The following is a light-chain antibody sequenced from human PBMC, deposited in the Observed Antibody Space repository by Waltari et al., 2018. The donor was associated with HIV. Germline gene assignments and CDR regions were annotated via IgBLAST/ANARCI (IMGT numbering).Light chain of an antibody. CDR1: SSNIGNNA. V-gene: IGLV1-36*01. Sequence: QSVLTQPSSVSEAPRQRVTISCSGSSSNIGNNAVNWYQQLPGKAPKLLIYYDDLLPSGVSDRFSGSKSGTSASLAISGRQSEDEADYYCAAWDDSLNGRVFGPGTRVTVL. CDR3: AAWDDSLNGRV. J-gene: IGLJ1*01. CDR2: YDD.